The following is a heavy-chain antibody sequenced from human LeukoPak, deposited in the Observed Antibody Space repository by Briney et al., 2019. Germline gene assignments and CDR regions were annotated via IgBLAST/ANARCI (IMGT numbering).Heavy chain of an antibody. CDR2: ISGSGNGFSI. Sequence: GGSLRLSCSASGFVFTIYTMYWVRQAPGKGPEYVSTISGSGNGFSIYYADSVKGRFIISRDDSKSILYLQMNGLRSEDTAVYYCVKDFGRIRGTPDSWGQGTLVTVSS. D-gene: IGHD1-26*01. V-gene: IGHV3-64D*06. J-gene: IGHJ4*02. CDR1: GFVFTIYT. CDR3: VKDFGRIRGTPDS.